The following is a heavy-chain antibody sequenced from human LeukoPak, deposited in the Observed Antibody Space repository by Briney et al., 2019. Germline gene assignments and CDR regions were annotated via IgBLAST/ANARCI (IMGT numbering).Heavy chain of an antibody. D-gene: IGHD3-10*01. J-gene: IGHJ4*02. Sequence: PGGSLRLSCAASGFTFSSYSMNWVRQAPGKGLEWVAVISYDGSNKYYADSVKGRFTISRDNSKNTLYLQMNSLRAEDTAVYYCAKSTGSSGYYFDYWGQGTLVTVSS. CDR2: ISYDGSNK. CDR3: AKSTGSSGYYFDY. CDR1: GFTFSSYS. V-gene: IGHV3-30*18.